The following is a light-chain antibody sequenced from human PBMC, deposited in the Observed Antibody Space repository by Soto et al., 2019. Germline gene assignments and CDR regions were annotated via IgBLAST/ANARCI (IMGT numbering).Light chain of an antibody. J-gene: IGKJ1*01. CDR3: QQYGSSGT. CDR1: QSVSSY. V-gene: IGKV3-20*01. Sequence: EIVLTQSPATLSLSPGERATLSCRASQSVSSYLAWYQQKPGQAPRLLIYGASNRATGIPDRFSGSGSGTDFTLTISRLEPDDFAVYYCQQYGSSGTFGQGTKVDIK. CDR2: GAS.